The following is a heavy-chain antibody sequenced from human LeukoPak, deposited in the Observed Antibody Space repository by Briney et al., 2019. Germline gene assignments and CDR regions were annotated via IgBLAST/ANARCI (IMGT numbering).Heavy chain of an antibody. CDR1: GGSISSYY. V-gene: IGHV4-59*12. CDR3: ARDWYSSSWYYFDY. Sequence: SETLSLACTVSGGSISSYYWSWIRQPPGKGLEWIGYIYYSGSTNYNPSLKSRVTISVDTSKNHFSLKLSSVTAADTAVYYCARDWYSSSWYYFDYWGQGTLVTVSS. J-gene: IGHJ4*02. D-gene: IGHD6-13*01. CDR2: IYYSGST.